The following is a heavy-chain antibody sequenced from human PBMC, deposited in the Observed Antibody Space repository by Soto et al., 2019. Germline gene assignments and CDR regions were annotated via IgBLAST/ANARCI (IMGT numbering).Heavy chain of an antibody. CDR3: AKGGRISSGWYEDFDY. J-gene: IGHJ4*02. CDR1: GCTLSGYA. D-gene: IGHD6-19*01. V-gene: IGHV3-64*04. CDR2: ISSNGIGT. Sequence: HPGGSLRLSCAASGCTLSGYAMDWVRQAPGKGLEYVSGISSNGIGTYYANSVQGRFTISRDNSKNTLYLQMNSLRAEDTAVYYCAKGGRISSGWYEDFDYWGQGTLVTVSS.